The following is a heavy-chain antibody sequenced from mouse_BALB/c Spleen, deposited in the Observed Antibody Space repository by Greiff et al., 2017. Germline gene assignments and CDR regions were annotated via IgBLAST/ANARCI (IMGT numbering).Heavy chain of an antibody. V-gene: IGHV5-6-3*01. CDR2: INSNGGST. CDR3: ARSDGYSPWFAY. CDR1: GFTFSSYG. Sequence: DVKLVESGGGLVQPGGSLKLSCAASGFTFSSYGMSWVRQTPDKRLELVATINSNGGSTYYPDSVKGRFTISRDNAKNTLYLQMSSLKSEDTAMYYCARSDGYSPWFAYWGQGTLVTVSA. J-gene: IGHJ3*01. D-gene: IGHD2-3*01.